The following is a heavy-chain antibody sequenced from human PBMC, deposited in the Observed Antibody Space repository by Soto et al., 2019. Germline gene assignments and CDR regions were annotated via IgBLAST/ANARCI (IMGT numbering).Heavy chain of an antibody. V-gene: IGHV3-30*03. J-gene: IGHJ4*02. CDR3: ATLFSGSYEVY. D-gene: IGHD1-26*01. CDR2: ISYDGSNK. CDR1: GFTFSSYG. Sequence: QVQLVESGGGVVQPGRSLRLSCAASGFTFSSYGMHWVRQAPGKGLEWVAVISYDGSNKYYVDSVKGRFTISRDNSKNTLYLQMNSLRAEDTAVYYCATLFSGSYEVYWGQGTLVTVSS.